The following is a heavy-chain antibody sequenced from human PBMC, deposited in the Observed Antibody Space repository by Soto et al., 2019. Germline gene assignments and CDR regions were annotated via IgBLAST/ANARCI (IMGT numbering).Heavy chain of an antibody. V-gene: IGHV4-59*02. CDR1: GASVRNFY. J-gene: IGHJ4*02. D-gene: IGHD6-19*01. Sequence: QVHLQESGPGLVKPSETMSPTCTASGASVRNFYWNWVRQFPGKGLEWIGHIYNGERTNYNPSLKSRVTISVDTSKNQFSLKLSSVTVADTAVYYCAQTTGWPGFDYWGQGTLVAVSS. CDR3: AQTTGWPGFDY. CDR2: IYNGERT.